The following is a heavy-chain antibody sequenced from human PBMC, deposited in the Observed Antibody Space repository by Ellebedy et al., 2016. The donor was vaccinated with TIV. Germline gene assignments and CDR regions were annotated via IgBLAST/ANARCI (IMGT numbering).Heavy chain of an antibody. J-gene: IGHJ4*02. CDR1: GFTLSSNY. CDR2: IYSGGDT. V-gene: IGHV3-66*01. D-gene: IGHD6-19*01. CDR3: ARDRKGIAVAGIKNPLGY. Sequence: GGSLRLSCAASGFTLSSNYLSWVRQAPGKGLEWVSVIYSGGDTDYADSVKGRFTVFRDISKNTLYLQMNSLRADDTAVYYCARDRKGIAVAGIKNPLGYWGQGTLVTVSS.